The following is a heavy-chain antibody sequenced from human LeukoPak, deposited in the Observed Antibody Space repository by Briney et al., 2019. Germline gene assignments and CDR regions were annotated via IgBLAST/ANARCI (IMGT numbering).Heavy chain of an antibody. CDR3: AKEALQSLRYSYISNFDY. CDR2: ISTSGGST. CDR1: GFTFRGYA. J-gene: IGHJ4*02. Sequence: GSPRLSCAASGFTFRGYAMSWVRQAPGKGLEWVSAISTSGGSTYYADSVKGRFTISRDNSKNTLYLQMNSLRAEDTAVYYCAKEALQSLRYSYISNFDYWGQGTLVTVPS. D-gene: IGHD5-18*01. V-gene: IGHV3-23*01.